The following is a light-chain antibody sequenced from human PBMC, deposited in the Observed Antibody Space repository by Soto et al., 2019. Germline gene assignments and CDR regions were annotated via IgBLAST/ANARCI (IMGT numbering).Light chain of an antibody. CDR1: SSNIGAGYD. CDR3: LSFASSLSVV. V-gene: IGLV1-40*01. CDR2: GNT. Sequence: QSVLTQPPSVSGAPGQRVTISCTGRSSNIGAGYDVHWYQQLPGRAPKLLIYGNTNRPAGVPDRFSGSTSGTSASLAITGLRAADEADYYCLSFASSLSVVFGGGTKVTVL. J-gene: IGLJ2*01.